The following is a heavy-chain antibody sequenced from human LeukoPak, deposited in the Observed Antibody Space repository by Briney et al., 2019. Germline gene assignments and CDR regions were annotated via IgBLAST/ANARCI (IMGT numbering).Heavy chain of an antibody. CDR2: ITNDGSST. Sequence: GGSLRLSCAASGLTFSSHWMHWVRQAPGKGLVWVSRITNDGSSTTYADSVKGRFTISRDNVKNTLFLQMNSLGAGDTALYYCARGWNTTPRSGFDIWGLGTMVTVSS. CDR3: ARGWNTTPRSGFDI. CDR1: GLTFSSHW. J-gene: IGHJ3*02. D-gene: IGHD1/OR15-1a*01. V-gene: IGHV3-74*01.